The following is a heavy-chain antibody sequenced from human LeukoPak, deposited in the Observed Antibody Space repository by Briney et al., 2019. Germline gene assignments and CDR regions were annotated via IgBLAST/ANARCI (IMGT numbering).Heavy chain of an antibody. CDR2: IIGSCGSI. CDR1: GFTFSTYA. CDR3: AKHGDNVWGSFRFGFDS. D-gene: IGHD3-16*02. V-gene: IGHV3-23*01. J-gene: IGHJ4*02. Sequence: GGSLRLSCAASGFTFSTYAMSWVRQAPGKGLEWVSLIIGSCGSIHYADSVRGQYTISRDNFKNTVFLQLSSLRPEDTAVYYCAKHGDNVWGSFRFGFDSWGQGTLVTVSS.